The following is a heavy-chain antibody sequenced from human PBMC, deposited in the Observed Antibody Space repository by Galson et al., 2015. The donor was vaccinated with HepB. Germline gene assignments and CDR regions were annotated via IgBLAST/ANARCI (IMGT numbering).Heavy chain of an antibody. CDR1: GFTFSSYA. CDR2: ISYDGSNK. J-gene: IGHJ6*03. V-gene: IGHV3-30-3*01. CDR3: ARELSFYYYYMDV. D-gene: IGHD3-10*01. Sequence: SLRLSCAASGFTFSSYAMHWVRQAPGKGLEWVAVISYDGSNKYYADSVKGRFTISRDNSKNTLYLQMNSLRAEDTAVYYCARELSFYYYYMDVWGKGTTVTVSS.